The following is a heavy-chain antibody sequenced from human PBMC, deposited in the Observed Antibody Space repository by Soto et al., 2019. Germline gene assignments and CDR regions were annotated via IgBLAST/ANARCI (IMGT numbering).Heavy chain of an antibody. Sequence: TGGSLRLSCAASGFTFSSYGMHWVRQAPGKGLEWVAVISYDGSNKYYAGSVKGRFTISRDNSKNTLYLQMNSLRAEDTAVYYCAKVGYYYDSSGPLGYWGQGTLVTVSS. CDR2: ISYDGSNK. J-gene: IGHJ4*02. CDR3: AKVGYYYDSSGPLGY. V-gene: IGHV3-30*18. CDR1: GFTFSSYG. D-gene: IGHD3-22*01.